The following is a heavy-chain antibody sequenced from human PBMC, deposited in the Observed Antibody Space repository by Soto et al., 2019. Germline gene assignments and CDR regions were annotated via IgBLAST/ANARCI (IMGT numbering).Heavy chain of an antibody. CDR3: AKPSHEGGYMGSFDS. CDR2: MSGRGGRG. CDR1: GFIFYDYA. Sequence: GGSLRLSCATSGFIFYDYAINWVRQVPGKGLEWVSGMSGRGGRGFYAESLKGRFTMSRDNSKSTAYLQMTNLGVEDTAIYYCAKPSHEGGYMGSFDSWGQGALVTVSS. J-gene: IGHJ4*02. V-gene: IGHV3-23*01. D-gene: IGHD5-12*01.